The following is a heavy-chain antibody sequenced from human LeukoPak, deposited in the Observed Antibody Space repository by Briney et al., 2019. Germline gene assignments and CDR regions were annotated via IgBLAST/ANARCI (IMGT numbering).Heavy chain of an antibody. D-gene: IGHD4-23*01. CDR3: ARTDRWLTPFDY. CDR1: GGSFSGYY. J-gene: IGHJ4*02. V-gene: IGHV4-34*01. CDR2: INHSGST. Sequence: SETLSLTCAVYGGSFSGYYWSWIRQPPGKGLEWIGEINHSGSTNYNPSLKRRVTISVDTSKNQFSLKLSSVTAADTAVYYCARTDRWLTPFDYWGQGTLVTVSS.